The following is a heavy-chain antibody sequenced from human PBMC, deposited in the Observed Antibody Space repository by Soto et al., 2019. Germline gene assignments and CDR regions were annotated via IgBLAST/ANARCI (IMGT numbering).Heavy chain of an antibody. CDR1: GGTFSSYA. J-gene: IGHJ1*01. Sequence: QVQLVQSGAEVKKPGSSVKVSCKASGGTFSSYAISWVRQAPGQGLEWMGGIIPIFGTANYAQKFQGRVTITADESTSTAYMELSSLRAEDTAVYYCARGYCSGGSCYTGGYFPHWGQGTLVTVSS. CDR2: IIPIFGTA. D-gene: IGHD2-15*01. V-gene: IGHV1-69*12. CDR3: ARGYCSGGSCYTGGYFPH.